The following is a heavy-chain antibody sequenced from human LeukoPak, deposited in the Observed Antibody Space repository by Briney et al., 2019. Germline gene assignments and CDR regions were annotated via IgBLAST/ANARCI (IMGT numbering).Heavy chain of an antibody. J-gene: IGHJ3*02. V-gene: IGHV3-23*01. CDR2: ISGSGGST. CDR3: AKELRFLEWLPLYAFDI. Sequence: GGSLRLSCAASGFRFSSYAMSWVRQAPGKGLEWVSAISGSGGSTYYADSVKGRFTISRDNSKNTLYLQMNSLRAEDTAVYYCAKELRFLEWLPLYAFDIWGQGTMVTVSS. CDR1: GFRFSSYA. D-gene: IGHD3-3*01.